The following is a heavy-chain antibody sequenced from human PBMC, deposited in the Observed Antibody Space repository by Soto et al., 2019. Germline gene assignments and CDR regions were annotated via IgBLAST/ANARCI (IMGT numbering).Heavy chain of an antibody. CDR1: GGALSGYV. CDR2: IIPIFGTA. J-gene: IGHJ6*01. V-gene: IGHV1-69*01. Sequence: GSSLKLSRKASGGALSGYVISWVRQAPGQGLEWMGGIIPIFGTANYAQKFQGRVTITADESTSTAYMELSSLRSEDTAVYYCARGGLQPHHFSGRNPYYYYYGMDVSGQGTTRSGSS. D-gene: IGHD4-4*01. CDR3: ARGGLQPHHFSGRNPYYYYYGMDV.